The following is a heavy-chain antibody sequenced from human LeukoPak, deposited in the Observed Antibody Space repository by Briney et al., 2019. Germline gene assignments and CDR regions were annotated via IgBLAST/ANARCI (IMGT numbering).Heavy chain of an antibody. CDR1: GFTFSSYA. CDR2: ISGSGGST. CDR3: ARSEYYDFWSGYSTPHYYGMDV. J-gene: IGHJ6*02. Sequence: PGGSLRLSCAASGFTFSSYAMSWVRQAPGKGLEWVSAISGSGGSTYYADSVKGRFTISRDNSKNTLYLQMNSLRAEDTAVYYCARSEYYDFWSGYSTPHYYGMDVWGQGTTVTVSS. D-gene: IGHD3-3*01. V-gene: IGHV3-23*01.